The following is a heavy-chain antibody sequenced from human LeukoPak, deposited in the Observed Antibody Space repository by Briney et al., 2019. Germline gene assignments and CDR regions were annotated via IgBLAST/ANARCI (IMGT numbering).Heavy chain of an antibody. J-gene: IGHJ4*02. V-gene: IGHV1-8*01. CDR3: ARGGTYYDFWSGYYPNYFDY. D-gene: IGHD3-3*01. Sequence: GASVKVSCKASGYTFTSYDINWVRQATGQGLEWMGWMNPNSGNTGYAQKFQGRVTMTRNTSISTAYMELSSLRPEDTAVYYCARGGTYYDFWSGYYPNYFDYWGQGTLVTVSS. CDR2: MNPNSGNT. CDR1: GYTFTSYD.